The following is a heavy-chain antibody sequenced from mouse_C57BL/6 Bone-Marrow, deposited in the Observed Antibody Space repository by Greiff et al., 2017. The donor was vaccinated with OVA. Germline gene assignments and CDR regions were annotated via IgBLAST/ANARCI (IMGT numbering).Heavy chain of an antibody. J-gene: IGHJ2*01. CDR1: GYTFTDYY. CDR2: INPNNGGT. CDR3: SRWGYYGYYGVHYFDY. D-gene: IGHD2-3*01. V-gene: IGHV1-26*01. Sequence: EVQLQQSGPELVKPGASVKISCKASGYTFTDYYMNWVKQSHGKSLEWIGDINPNNGGTSYNQKFKGKATLTVDKSSSTAYMELRSLTSEDSAVYYCSRWGYYGYYGVHYFDYWGQGTTLTVSS.